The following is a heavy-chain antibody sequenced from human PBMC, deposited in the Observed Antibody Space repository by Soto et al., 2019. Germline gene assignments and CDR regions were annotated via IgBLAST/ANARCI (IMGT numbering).Heavy chain of an antibody. J-gene: IGHJ3*02. Sequence: GGSLRLSCAASVFPFSDYYMSWIRQAPGKGLEWVSYISSSGSTIYYADSVKGRFTISRDNAKNSLYLQMNSLRAEDTAVYYCARATPVDDAFDIWGQGTMVTVSS. CDR3: ARATPVDDAFDI. D-gene: IGHD2-15*01. V-gene: IGHV3-11*01. CDR1: VFPFSDYY. CDR2: ISSSGSTI.